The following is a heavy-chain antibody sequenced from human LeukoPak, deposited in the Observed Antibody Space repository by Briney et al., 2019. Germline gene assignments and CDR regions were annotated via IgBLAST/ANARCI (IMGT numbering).Heavy chain of an antibody. CDR2: IYSTGTT. Sequence: PSETLSLTCTVSGGSLSSHYWSWLRQPPGKGLELIGHIYSTGTTYYSPSLNSRVTISLDTSRNQFSLKLTSVTAADTAVYYCARFSSDCSTASCYLTYWGQGTLVTVSS. J-gene: IGHJ4*02. CDR1: GGSLSSHY. V-gene: IGHV4-59*11. D-gene: IGHD2-2*01. CDR3: ARFSSDCSTASCYLTY.